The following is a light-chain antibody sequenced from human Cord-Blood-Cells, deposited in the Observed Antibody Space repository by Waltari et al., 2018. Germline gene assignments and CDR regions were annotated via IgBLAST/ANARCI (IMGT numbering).Light chain of an antibody. CDR3: CSYAGSSTVV. CDR1: SSDVGSYHL. J-gene: IGLJ2*01. V-gene: IGLV2-23*01. CDR2: EGS. Sequence: QSALTQPASVSGSPGQSITLSCTGTSSDVGSYHLVSWYQQHPGKAPKLMIYEGSKRPSGFSNRFSGSKSGNTASLTISGLQAEDEADYYYCSYAGSSTVVFGGGTKLTVL.